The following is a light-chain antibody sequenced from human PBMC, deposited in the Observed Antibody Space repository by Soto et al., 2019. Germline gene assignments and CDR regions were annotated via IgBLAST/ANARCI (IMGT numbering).Light chain of an antibody. CDR1: QRVSSSY. CDR2: GAS. CDR3: QQYGSSPWT. Sequence: EIVLTQSPGTLSLSPGERATLSCRASQRVSSSYLAWYQQKPGQAPRLLIYGASSSATGIPHRFSGSGSGTDFALTISRLQPEDFAVYYCQQYGSSPWTFGQGTKEEIK. V-gene: IGKV3-20*01. J-gene: IGKJ1*01.